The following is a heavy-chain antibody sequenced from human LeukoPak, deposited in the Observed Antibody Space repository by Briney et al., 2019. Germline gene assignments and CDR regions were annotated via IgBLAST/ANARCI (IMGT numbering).Heavy chain of an antibody. Sequence: GGSLRLSCEASGFTFISCALSWVRQAPGKGLEWVSAISGGGGKTWYADSVKGRFTISRDNSKNTLYLQMNSLRAEDTALYYCAKDPIVFNSWDYYLGAFNIWGQGAMVTVSS. D-gene: IGHD2-21*02. V-gene: IGHV3-23*01. CDR1: GFTFISCA. J-gene: IGHJ3*02. CDR3: AKDPIVFNSWDYYLGAFNI. CDR2: ISGGGGKT.